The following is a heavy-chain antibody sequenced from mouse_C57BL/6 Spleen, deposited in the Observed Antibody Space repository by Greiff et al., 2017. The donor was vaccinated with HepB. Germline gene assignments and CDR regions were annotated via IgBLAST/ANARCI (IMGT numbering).Heavy chain of an antibody. V-gene: IGHV5-9-1*02. CDR1: GFTFSSYA. D-gene: IGHD2-3*01. Sequence: EVQRVESGEGLVKPGGSLKLSCAASGFTFSSYAMSWVRQTPEKRLEWVAYISSGGDYIYYADTVKGRFTISRDNARNTLYLQMSSLKSEDTALYYCTRDHDGYYDYWGQGTTLTVSS. J-gene: IGHJ2*01. CDR2: ISSGGDYI. CDR3: TRDHDGYYDY.